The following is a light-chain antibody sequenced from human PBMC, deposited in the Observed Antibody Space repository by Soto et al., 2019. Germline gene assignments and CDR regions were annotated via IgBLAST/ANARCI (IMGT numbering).Light chain of an antibody. Sequence: QSVMTQPASVSGSPGQSITISCTGTSSEVGYYNLVSWYQHHPGKAPKLIIYEVNKRPSGVSNRFSGSKSGNTASLTISGLQAEDEADYHCCSYAGSSTYVFGTGTKVPS. CDR3: CSYAGSSTYV. CDR2: EVN. CDR1: SSEVGYYNL. J-gene: IGLJ1*01. V-gene: IGLV2-23*02.